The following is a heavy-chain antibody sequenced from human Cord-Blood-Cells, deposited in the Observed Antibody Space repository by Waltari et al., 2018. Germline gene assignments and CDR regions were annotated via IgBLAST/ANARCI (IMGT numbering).Heavy chain of an antibody. CDR3: ATRDIVATILTDDAFDI. J-gene: IGHJ3*02. V-gene: IGHV1-24*01. D-gene: IGHD5-12*01. CDR2: FDPEDGET. CDR1: GYTLTELS. Sequence: QVQLVQSGAEVKKPGASVKVSCKVSGYTLTELSIHWVRQAPGKGLEWMGGFDPEDGETIYAQKFQGRVTMTEDTSTDTAYMELSSLRSEDTAVYYCATRDIVATILTDDAFDIWGQGTMVTVSS.